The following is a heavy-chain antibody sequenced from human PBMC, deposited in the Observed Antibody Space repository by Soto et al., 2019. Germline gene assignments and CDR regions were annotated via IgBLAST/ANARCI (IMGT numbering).Heavy chain of an antibody. Sequence: GGSLRLSCAASGFTFSSYGMHWVRQAPGKGLEWVAVIWYDGSNKYYADSVKGRFTISRDNSKNTLYLQMNSLRAEDTAVYYCARVGGITGTTNHSFSDYWGQGTLVTVSS. D-gene: IGHD1-7*01. J-gene: IGHJ4*02. CDR2: IWYDGSNK. CDR1: GFTFSSYG. CDR3: ARVGGITGTTNHSFSDY. V-gene: IGHV3-33*01.